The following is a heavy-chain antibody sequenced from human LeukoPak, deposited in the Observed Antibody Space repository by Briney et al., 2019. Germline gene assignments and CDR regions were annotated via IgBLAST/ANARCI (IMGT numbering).Heavy chain of an antibody. D-gene: IGHD3-22*01. CDR3: ARDWGITMIVPDAFDI. CDR1: GFTFSTYW. J-gene: IGHJ3*02. V-gene: IGHV3-7*01. Sequence: GGSLRLSCAASGFTFSTYWMSWVRQAPGKGLEWVANIKQDGSEKYYVDSVKGRFTISRDNAKDSLYLQMNSLRAEDTAVYYCARDWGITMIVPDAFDIWGQGTMVTVSS. CDR2: IKQDGSEK.